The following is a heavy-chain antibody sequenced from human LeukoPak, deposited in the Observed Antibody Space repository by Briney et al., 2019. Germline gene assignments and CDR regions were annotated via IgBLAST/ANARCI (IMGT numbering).Heavy chain of an antibody. J-gene: IGHJ6*02. Sequence: GGSLRLSCAASGFTFSSYSMNWVRQAPGKGLEWVSSISSSISYIYYADSVKGRFTISRDNAKNSLYLQMNSLRDEDTAVYYCAFYYYYGMDVWGQGTTVTVSS. CDR2: ISSSISYI. V-gene: IGHV3-21*01. CDR1: GFTFSSYS. CDR3: AFYYYYGMDV.